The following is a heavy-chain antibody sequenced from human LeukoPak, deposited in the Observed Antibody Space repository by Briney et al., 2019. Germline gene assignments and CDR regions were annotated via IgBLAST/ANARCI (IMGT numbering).Heavy chain of an antibody. CDR1: GFTFSSYW. CDR2: INSDGSNT. CDR3: AREDHYYDFWSGYFPVFDY. J-gene: IGHJ4*02. Sequence: PGGSLRLSCAASGFTFSSYWMHWVRQAPGKGLAWVSRINSDGSNTTYADSVKGRFTISRDNAKNTLYLQMNSLRAEDTAVYYCAREDHYYDFWSGYFPVFDYWGQGTLVTVSS. V-gene: IGHV3-74*01. D-gene: IGHD3-3*01.